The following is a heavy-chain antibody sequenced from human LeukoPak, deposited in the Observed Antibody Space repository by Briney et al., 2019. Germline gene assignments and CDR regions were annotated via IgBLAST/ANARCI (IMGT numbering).Heavy chain of an antibody. CDR2: IYTSGST. Sequence: SETLSLTCTVSGGSISSYYWSSIRQPAGKGLEWIGRIYTSGSTIYNPSLKSRVTMSVHTSKNQFSLKLSSVTAADTAVYYCARGRYESTRLSAYYYYYMDVWGKGTTVTVSS. CDR3: ARGRYESTRLSAYYYYYMDV. D-gene: IGHD1-14*01. V-gene: IGHV4-4*07. J-gene: IGHJ6*03. CDR1: GGSISSYY.